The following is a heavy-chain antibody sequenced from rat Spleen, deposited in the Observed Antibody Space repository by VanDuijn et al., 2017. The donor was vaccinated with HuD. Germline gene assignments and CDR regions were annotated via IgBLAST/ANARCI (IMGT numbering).Heavy chain of an antibody. J-gene: IGHJ2*01. V-gene: IGHV5-29*01. CDR1: GFTFSDYY. CDR3: XRHGXNSYFXX. Sequence: EVRLVESDGGLVQPGRSLKLSCAASGFTFSDYYMAWVRQAPTKGLEWVATISSDGRRNYYRDSVKGRFTISRDNAKSSLYLQMDSLRSADTAXYYXXRHGXNSYFXXWGQGVXXTVSS. CDR2: ISSDGRRN.